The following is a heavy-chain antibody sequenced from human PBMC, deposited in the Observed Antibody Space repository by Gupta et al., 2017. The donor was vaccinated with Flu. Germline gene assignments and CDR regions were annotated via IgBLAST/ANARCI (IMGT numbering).Heavy chain of an antibody. D-gene: IGHD3-3*01. J-gene: IGHJ5*02. CDR2: IYYSGST. CDR3: ARENPYYDFWSGYPHYNWFDP. Sequence: IYYSGSTNYNPSLKSRVTISVDTSKNQFSLKLSSVTAADTAVYYCARENPYYDFWSGYPHYNWFDPWGQGTLVTVSS. V-gene: IGHV4-59*01.